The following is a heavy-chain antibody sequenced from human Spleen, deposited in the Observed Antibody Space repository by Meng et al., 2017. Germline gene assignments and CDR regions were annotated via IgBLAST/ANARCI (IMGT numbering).Heavy chain of an antibody. CDR2: ISQGSGRT. D-gene: IGHD2-21*01. CDR1: GASISSRDW. V-gene: IGHV4-4*02. CDR3: VRNEGYSFGA. Sequence: VQRKERGPGLVKPSGTLSLTCAVSGASISSRDWWSWVRRPPGKGLEWIGEISQGSGRTNYNPSLKSRVTISLDKSKNQFSLNVNSVTAADTAVYYCVRNEGYSFGAWGQGTLVTRLL. J-gene: IGHJ5*02.